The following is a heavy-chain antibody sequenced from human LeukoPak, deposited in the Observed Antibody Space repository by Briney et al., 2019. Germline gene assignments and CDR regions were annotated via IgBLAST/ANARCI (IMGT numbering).Heavy chain of an antibody. CDR1: GSIFASYW. CDR2: IYPGDSNT. CDR3: ARQTAYCTNGVCYTTYSYFDL. V-gene: IGHV5-51*01. D-gene: IGHD2-8*01. J-gene: IGHJ2*01. Sequence: GASLQISCEGSGSIFASYWIGWVRQLPGKGLEWMGIIYPGDSNTRYSPSFRGQVTISADKSISTAYLQWSSLKASDTAMYYCARQTAYCTNGVCYTTYSYFDLWGRGTLVTVSS.